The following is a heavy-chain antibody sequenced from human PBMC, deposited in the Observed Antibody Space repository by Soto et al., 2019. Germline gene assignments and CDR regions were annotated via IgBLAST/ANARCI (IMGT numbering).Heavy chain of an antibody. D-gene: IGHD2-2*01. CDR2: ISAYNGNT. CDR1: GYTFTSYG. Sequence: ASVKVSCKASGYTFTSYGISWVRQAPGQGLEWMGWISAYNGNTNYAQKFQGRVTFTRDTSASTVYMEVSSLRSEDTAVYYCARLGYCISTSCLYYYYGMDVWGQGTTVTVSS. V-gene: IGHV1-18*01. J-gene: IGHJ6*02. CDR3: ARLGYCISTSCLYYYYGMDV.